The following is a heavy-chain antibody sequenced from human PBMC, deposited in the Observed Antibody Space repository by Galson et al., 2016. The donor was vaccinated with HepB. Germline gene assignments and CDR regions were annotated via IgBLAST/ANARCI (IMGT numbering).Heavy chain of an antibody. CDR1: GGSISSDGHY. J-gene: IGHJ4*02. D-gene: IGHD4-17*01. V-gene: IGHV4-31*03. CDR3: ARTLHYGDYLNFDY. CDR2: IYFSGST. Sequence: LSLTCTVSGGSISSDGHYWSWIRQHPGKGLEWIGFIYFSGSTYYNPSLKSRVTISVDTSKNQFSLNLSSVTAADTAVFYCARTLHYGDYLNFDYWGQGTLVTVSS.